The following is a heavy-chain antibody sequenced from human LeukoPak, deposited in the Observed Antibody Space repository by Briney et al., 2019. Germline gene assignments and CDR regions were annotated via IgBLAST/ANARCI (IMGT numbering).Heavy chain of an antibody. V-gene: IGHV3-9*01. CDR2: ISWNSGSI. CDR1: GFTFDDYA. Sequence: GGSLRLSCAASGFTFDDYAMHWVRQAPGKGLEWVSGISWNSGSIGYADSVKGRFTISRDNAKNSLYLQMNSLRAVDTALYYCAKGGPIVGATSYYFDYWGRGTLVTVSS. D-gene: IGHD1-26*01. CDR3: AKGGPIVGATSYYFDY. J-gene: IGHJ4*02.